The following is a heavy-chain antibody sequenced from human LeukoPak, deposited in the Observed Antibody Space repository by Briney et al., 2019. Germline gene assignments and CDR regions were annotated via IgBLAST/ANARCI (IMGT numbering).Heavy chain of an antibody. Sequence: ASVKVSCKASGYTFSSYTINWVRQAPGQGLEWVGWISPSTGNATYAQGLTGRVVFSLDTSVRTAHLQISGLKSEDTAVYYCARGGFLAWFGGKADYYHYGMDVWGQGTTVTVSS. J-gene: IGHJ6*02. CDR2: ISPSTGNA. V-gene: IGHV7-4-1*02. D-gene: IGHD3-10*01. CDR3: ARGGFLAWFGGKADYYHYGMDV. CDR1: GYTFSSYT.